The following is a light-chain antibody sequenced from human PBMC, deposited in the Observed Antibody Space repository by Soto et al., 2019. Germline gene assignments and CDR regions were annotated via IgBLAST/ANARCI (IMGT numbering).Light chain of an antibody. CDR3: QVWDSSADHPV. CDR2: YNS. V-gene: IGLV3-21*04. J-gene: IGLJ2*01. Sequence: SSELTQLPSVSVAPGKTAKISCGGNNIGGETVHWYQQKPGQAPVVVIFYNSDRPSGIPERFSGSNSGNTATLSISRVEAGDEADYYCQVWDSSADHPVFGGGTKVTVL. CDR1: NIGGET.